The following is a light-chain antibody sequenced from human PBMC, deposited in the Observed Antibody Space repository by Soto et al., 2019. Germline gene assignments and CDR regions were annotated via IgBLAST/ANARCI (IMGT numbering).Light chain of an antibody. CDR3: QQRSNWPPVMT. J-gene: IGKJ5*01. CDR2: DAS. CDR1: QSVSSY. V-gene: IGKV3-11*01. Sequence: EIALTQSPATLSLSPGERATLSCRASQSVSSYLAWYQQKPGQAPRLLIYDASNRATGIPARFSGSGSGTDFTLTISSLEPEDFAVYYCQQRSNWPPVMTFGQGTRLESK.